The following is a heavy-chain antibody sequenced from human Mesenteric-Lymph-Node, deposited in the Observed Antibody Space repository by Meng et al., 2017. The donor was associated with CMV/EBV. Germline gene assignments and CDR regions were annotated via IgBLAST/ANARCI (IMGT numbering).Heavy chain of an antibody. CDR3: AKDLRRGAGDYVSSN. D-gene: IGHD4-17*01. V-gene: IGHV1-2*02. Sequence: SGGPFRNFDFRWVRQAPGQGLEWMGWINPNNGDTNYAQTFQGRVTMTRDTSISTAYMEMSRLRSDDTAVYYCAKDLRRGAGDYVSSNWGQGTLVTVSS. CDR1: GGPFRNFD. CDR2: INPNNGDT. J-gene: IGHJ4*02.